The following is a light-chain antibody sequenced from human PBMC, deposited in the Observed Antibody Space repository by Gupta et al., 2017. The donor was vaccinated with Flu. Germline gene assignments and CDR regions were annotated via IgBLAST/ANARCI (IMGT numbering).Light chain of an antibody. V-gene: IGLV2-14*01. Sequence: QSALTQPASVSGSPGQSITISCPGTSSDVGGYNYVSWYQQHPGKAPKLMIYEVSNRPSGFSNRFPGSKSGNTASLTIAGLQAEDEADYYCSSYTSSSTLVFGTGTKVTVL. CDR2: EVS. CDR1: SSDVGGYNY. CDR3: SSYTSSSTLV. J-gene: IGLJ1*01.